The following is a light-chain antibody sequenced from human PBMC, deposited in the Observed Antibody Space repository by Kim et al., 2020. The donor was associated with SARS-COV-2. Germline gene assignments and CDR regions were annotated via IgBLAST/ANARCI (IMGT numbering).Light chain of an antibody. Sequence: SVGDRVTITYQTTQDIYSYLNWYQQKPGKAPKLLIYDVSNLESGVPSRFSGSGSGTDFTLTISSLQPEDVATYYCQQYDNEPSFTFGPGTKVDIK. CDR1: QDIYSY. J-gene: IGKJ3*01. V-gene: IGKV1-33*01. CDR2: DVS. CDR3: QQYDNEPSFT.